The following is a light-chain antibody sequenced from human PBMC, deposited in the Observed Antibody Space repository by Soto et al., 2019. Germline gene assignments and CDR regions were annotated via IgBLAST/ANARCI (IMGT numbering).Light chain of an antibody. J-gene: IGKJ2*01. Sequence: EIVLTHSPATLSVSPGERATLSCRASQSVGSNLAWYQQRPGQPPRLLIYDASTRATDIPARFSGGGSGTEFTLTVSSRQSEDFALYYWQQYNNLPYTFGQGTNLQIK. V-gene: IGKV3-15*01. CDR3: QQYNNLPYT. CDR2: DAS. CDR1: QSVGSN.